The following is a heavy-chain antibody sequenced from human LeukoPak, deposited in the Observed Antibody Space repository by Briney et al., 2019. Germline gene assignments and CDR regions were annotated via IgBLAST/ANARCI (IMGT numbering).Heavy chain of an antibody. CDR2: ISGSGGST. D-gene: IGHD6-19*01. J-gene: IGHJ6*02. Sequence: GGSLRLSCAASGFTFSSYAMSWVRQAPGKGLEWVSAISGSGGSTYYADSVKGRFTISRDNSKSTLYLQMNSLRAEDTAVYYCAKGLDDLAVAPYYYYGMDVWGQGTTVTVSS. V-gene: IGHV3-23*01. CDR1: GFTFSSYA. CDR3: AKGLDDLAVAPYYYYGMDV.